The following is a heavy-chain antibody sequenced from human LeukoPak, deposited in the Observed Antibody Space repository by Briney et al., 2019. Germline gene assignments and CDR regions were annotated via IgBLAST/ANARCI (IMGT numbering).Heavy chain of an antibody. CDR1: GFTFSSYA. Sequence: QSGKSLRLSCAASGFTFSSYAVHWVRQAPGKGLEWVAIISYDGSNKYYADSVKGRFTISRDNSQNTLYLQMNSLRAEDTAVYYCARDRPNLTGYYTKYYYYGMDVWGQGTTVTVSS. CDR3: ARDRPNLTGYYTKYYYYGMDV. J-gene: IGHJ6*02. V-gene: IGHV3-30-3*01. D-gene: IGHD3-9*01. CDR2: ISYDGSNK.